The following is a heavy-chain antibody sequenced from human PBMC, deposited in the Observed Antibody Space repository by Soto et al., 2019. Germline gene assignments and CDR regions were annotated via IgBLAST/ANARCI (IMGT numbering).Heavy chain of an antibody. CDR3: ARAPSVRGSYHVGAFDI. CDR2: IYSGGST. CDR1: GFTVISNY. Sequence: GSLRLSCAASGFTVISNYMRWCRECPGKGLEWVSVIYSGGSTYYADSVKGRFTISRDNSKNTLYLQMNSLRAEDTAVYYCARAPSVRGSYHVGAFDIWGQGTMVTVSS. D-gene: IGHD1-26*01. J-gene: IGHJ3*02. V-gene: IGHV3-53*01.